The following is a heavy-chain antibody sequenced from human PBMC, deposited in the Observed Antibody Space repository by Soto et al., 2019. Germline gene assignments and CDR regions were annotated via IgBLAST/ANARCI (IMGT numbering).Heavy chain of an antibody. D-gene: IGHD3-3*01. J-gene: IGHJ5*02. CDR3: ARRHDDFWSGLSFDP. Sequence: SETLSLTCTVSGGSISSSSYSWGWIRQPPGKGLEWIGSIYYSGSTYYNPSLKSRVTISVDTSKNQFSLKLSSVTAADTAVYYCARRHDDFWSGLSFDPWGQGTLVTVSS. CDR2: IYYSGST. CDR1: GGSISSSSYS. V-gene: IGHV4-39*01.